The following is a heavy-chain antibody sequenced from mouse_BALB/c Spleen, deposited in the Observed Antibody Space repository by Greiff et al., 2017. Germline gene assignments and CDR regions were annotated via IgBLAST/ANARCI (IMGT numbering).Heavy chain of an antibody. CDR2: INPSNGGT. Sequence: QVQLQQPGAELVKPGASVKLSCKASGYTFTSYYMYWVKQRPGQGLEWIGGINPSNGGTNFNEKFKSKATLTVDKSSSTAYMQLSSLTSEDSAVFYCTRGYDEGYYAMDYWGQGTSVTVSS. J-gene: IGHJ4*01. CDR3: TRGYDEGYYAMDY. V-gene: IGHV1S81*02. CDR1: GYTFTSYY. D-gene: IGHD2-14*01.